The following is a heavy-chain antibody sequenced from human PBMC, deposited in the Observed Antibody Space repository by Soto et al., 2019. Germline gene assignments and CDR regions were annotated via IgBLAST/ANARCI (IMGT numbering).Heavy chain of an antibody. D-gene: IGHD3-22*01. CDR2: ISAYNGNT. CDR3: ARANYDSSGYYYGNFDY. CDR1: GYTFTSYG. Sequence: GASVKVSCKASGYTFTSYGISWVRQAPGQGLEWMGWISAYNGNTNYAQKLQGRVTMTADTSTSTAYMELRSLRSDDTAVYYCARANYDSSGYYYGNFDYWGQGTLVTVSS. J-gene: IGHJ4*02. V-gene: IGHV1-18*01.